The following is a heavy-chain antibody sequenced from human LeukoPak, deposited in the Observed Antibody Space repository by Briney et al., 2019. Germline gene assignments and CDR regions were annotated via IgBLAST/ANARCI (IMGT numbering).Heavy chain of an antibody. J-gene: IGHJ4*02. V-gene: IGHV4-39*01. CDR2: IYYSGST. Sequence: SETLSLTCTVSGGSISSSSYYWGWTRQPPGKGLEWIGSIYYSGSTYYNPSLKSRVTISVDTSKNQFSLKLSSVTAADTAVYYCARAYSPPQWSPFDYWGQGTLVTVSS. D-gene: IGHD6-13*01. CDR3: ARAYSPPQWSPFDY. CDR1: GGSISSSSYY.